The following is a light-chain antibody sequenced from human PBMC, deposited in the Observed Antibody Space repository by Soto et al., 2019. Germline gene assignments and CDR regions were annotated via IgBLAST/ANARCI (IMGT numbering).Light chain of an antibody. V-gene: IGKV3-15*01. Sequence: EIVMPKSQNPLSVSPGDRSALSCRASQSVSSNLAWYQQKPGQAPRLLIYGASTRATGLPARFSGSGSGTEFTLTIRSLQSEDFGVYYCQQDNNWPITFGQGTRLEFK. CDR2: GAS. CDR3: QQDNNWPIT. J-gene: IGKJ5*01. CDR1: QSVSSN.